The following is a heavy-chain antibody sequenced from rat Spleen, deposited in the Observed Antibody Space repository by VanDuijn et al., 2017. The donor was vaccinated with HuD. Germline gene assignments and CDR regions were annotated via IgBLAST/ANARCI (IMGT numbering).Heavy chain of an antibody. CDR1: GFSLTSNS. CDR3: ARGNEYYGLFDY. J-gene: IGHJ2*01. D-gene: IGHD1-6*01. CDR2: IWSGGST. Sequence: QVQLKESGPGLVQPSQTLSLTCTVSGFSLTSNSVSWVRQPPGKGLEWMGAIWSGGSTDYNSALKSRLSISRDTSKSQVFLKMNSLQTEDTATYYCARGNEYYGLFDYWGQGVMVTVSS. V-gene: IGHV2-1*01.